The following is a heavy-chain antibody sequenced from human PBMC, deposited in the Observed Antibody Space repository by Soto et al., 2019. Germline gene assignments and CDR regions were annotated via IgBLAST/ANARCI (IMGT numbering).Heavy chain of an antibody. D-gene: IGHD4-17*01. J-gene: IGHJ4*02. CDR1: GFTFSTYG. CDR3: AKDHLPSTVTTPGY. CDR2: ISYDGNNK. Sequence: ESGGGVVQPGRSLRLSCAASGFTFSTYGMHWVRQAPGKGLEWVAVISYDGNNKYYADSVKGRFTIARDNSKNTLFLQMDILRAEDTAVYYCAKDHLPSTVTTPGYWGQGTLVTVSS. V-gene: IGHV3-30*18.